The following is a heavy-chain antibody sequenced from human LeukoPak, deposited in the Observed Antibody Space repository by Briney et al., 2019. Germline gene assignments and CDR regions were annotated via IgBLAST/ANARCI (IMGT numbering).Heavy chain of an antibody. CDR1: GFTFSDYY. CDR3: ARARRYCSSTSCPYAFDI. D-gene: IGHD2-2*01. V-gene: IGHV3-11*04. CDR2: ISSSGSTI. J-gene: IGHJ3*02. Sequence: GGSLRLSCAASGFTFSDYYMIWIRQAPGKGLEWVSYISSSGSTIYYADSVKGRFTISRDNAKNSLYLQMNSLRAEDTAVYYCARARRYCSSTSCPYAFDIWGQGTMVTVSS.